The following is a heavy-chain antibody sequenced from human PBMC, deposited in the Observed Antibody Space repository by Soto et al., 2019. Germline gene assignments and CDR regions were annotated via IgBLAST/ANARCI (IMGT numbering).Heavy chain of an antibody. J-gene: IGHJ4*02. CDR3: ARHDFGDYVYSFDN. Sequence: PGESLKISCKGSGYTFTSYWISWVRQMPGKGLEWMGRIDARDSQTNYSPSFQGHVTISADKSFNTVYLQWSGLKASDTAMYYCARHDFGDYVYSFDNWGQGTLVTVSS. CDR1: GYTFTSYW. V-gene: IGHV5-10-1*01. D-gene: IGHD4-17*01. CDR2: IDARDSQT.